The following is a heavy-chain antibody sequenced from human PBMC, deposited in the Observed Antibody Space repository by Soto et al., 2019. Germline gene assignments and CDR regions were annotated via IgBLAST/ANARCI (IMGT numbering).Heavy chain of an antibody. CDR1: GFTFSSYG. CDR2: IWYDGSNK. D-gene: IGHD6-19*01. CDR3: ARDCRGGAGTMDY. V-gene: IGHV3-33*01. J-gene: IGHJ4*02. Sequence: QVQLVESGGGVVQPGRSLRLSCAASGFTFSSYGMHWVRQAPGKGLEWVAVIWYDGSNKYYADSVKGRFTISRDNSKNTLYLQMNSLSAEDTAVYYCARDCRGGAGTMDYWGQGTLVTVSS.